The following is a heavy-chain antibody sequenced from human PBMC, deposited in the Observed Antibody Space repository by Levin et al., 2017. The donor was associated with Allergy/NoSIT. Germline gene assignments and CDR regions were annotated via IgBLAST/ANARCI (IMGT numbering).Heavy chain of an antibody. D-gene: IGHD6-13*01. J-gene: IGHJ5*02. Sequence: ASVKVSCKASGYTFTGYYMHWVRQAPGQGLEWMGWINPNSGGTNYAQKFQGRVTMTRDTSISTAYMELSRLRSDDTAVYYCARDAYSSSWLYNWFDPWGQGTLVTVSS. CDR2: INPNSGGT. CDR1: GYTFTGYY. CDR3: ARDAYSSSWLYNWFDP. V-gene: IGHV1-2*02.